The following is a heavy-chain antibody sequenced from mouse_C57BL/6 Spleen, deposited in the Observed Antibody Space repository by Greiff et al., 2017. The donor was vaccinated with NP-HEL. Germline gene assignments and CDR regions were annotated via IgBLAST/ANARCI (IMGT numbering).Heavy chain of an antibody. CDR3: ARSASYDYHFAY. CDR2: IYPGSGST. Sequence: QVQLKQPGAELVKPGASVKMSCKASGYTFTSYWITWVKQRPGQGLEWIGDIYPGSGSTNYNEKFKSKATLTVDTSSSTAYMQLSSLTSEDSAVYYCARSASYDYHFAYWGQGTLVTVSA. D-gene: IGHD2-4*01. V-gene: IGHV1-55*01. J-gene: IGHJ3*01. CDR1: GYTFTSYW.